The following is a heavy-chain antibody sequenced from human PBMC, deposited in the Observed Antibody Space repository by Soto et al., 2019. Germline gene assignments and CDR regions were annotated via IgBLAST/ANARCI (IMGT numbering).Heavy chain of an antibody. CDR2: INAGNGNT. CDR3: AREPYPPNNFSGRDV. CDR1: GYTFTSYA. V-gene: IGHV1-3*01. Sequence: QVQLVQSGAEVKNPGASVKVSCKASGYTFTSYAMHWVRQSPGQRLEWMGWINAGNGNTKYSQKCQGRVTITRDTCGSTAHMELTALRSEDTAVYYCAREPYPPNNFSGRDVWGQGTTVTVSS. D-gene: IGHD3-16*01. J-gene: IGHJ6*02.